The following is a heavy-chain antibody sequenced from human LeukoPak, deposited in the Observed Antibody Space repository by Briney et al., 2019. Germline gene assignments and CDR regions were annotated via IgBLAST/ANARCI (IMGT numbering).Heavy chain of an antibody. D-gene: IGHD6-13*01. CDR2: IYPGDSDT. CDR1: GYSFTSYW. J-gene: IGHJ4*02. V-gene: IGHV5-51*01. Sequence: GESLKISCKGSGYSFTSYWIGWVRQMPGKGLEWMGIIYPGDSDTRYSPSFQGQVTISADKSISTAYLQWSSLKASDTAMYYCARSTIAAAGMYYFDYWGQGTLVTVSS. CDR3: ARSTIAAAGMYYFDY.